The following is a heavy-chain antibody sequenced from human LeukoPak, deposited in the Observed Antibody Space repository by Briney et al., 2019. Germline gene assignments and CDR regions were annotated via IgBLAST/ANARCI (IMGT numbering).Heavy chain of an antibody. Sequence: PGRSLRLSCAASGFTFDDYAMHWVRQAPGKGLEWVSGISWNSGSIGYADSVKGRFTISRDNAKNSLYLQMNSLRAEDTALYYCAKDLGMIVVVAIDYWGQGTLVTVSS. D-gene: IGHD3-22*01. J-gene: IGHJ4*02. V-gene: IGHV3-9*01. CDR1: GFTFDDYA. CDR3: AKDLGMIVVVAIDY. CDR2: ISWNSGSI.